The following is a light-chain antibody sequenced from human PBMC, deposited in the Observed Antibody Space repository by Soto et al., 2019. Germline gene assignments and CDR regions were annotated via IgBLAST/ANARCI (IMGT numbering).Light chain of an antibody. Sequence: EIVMTQSPATLSVSPGERATLSCRASQSVSSSLAWFQQQPGQAPRLLIYSASTRAPGVPARFSGSGSQTDFTLTINSLQSDDFTVYYCQQYSNWPRTFGQGTKVDIK. CDR1: QSVSSS. CDR3: QQYSNWPRT. J-gene: IGKJ1*01. CDR2: SAS. V-gene: IGKV3D-15*01.